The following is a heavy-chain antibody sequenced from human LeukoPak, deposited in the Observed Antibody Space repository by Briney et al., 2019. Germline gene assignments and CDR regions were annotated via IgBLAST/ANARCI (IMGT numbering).Heavy chain of an antibody. Sequence: KPGGSLRLSCAASGFTFSSYSMNWVRQAPGKGLEWVSSISSSSSYIYYADSVKGRFTISRDNAKNSLYLQMNSLRAEDTAVYYCARGAPAYYDFGEGAFDIWGQGTMVTVSS. D-gene: IGHD3-3*01. J-gene: IGHJ3*02. CDR1: GFTFSSYS. V-gene: IGHV3-21*01. CDR2: ISSSSSYI. CDR3: ARGAPAYYDFGEGAFDI.